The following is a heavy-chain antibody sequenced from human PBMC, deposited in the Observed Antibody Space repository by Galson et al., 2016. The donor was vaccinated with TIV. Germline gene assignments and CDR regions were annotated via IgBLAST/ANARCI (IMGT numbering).Heavy chain of an antibody. D-gene: IGHD3-10*01. CDR3: LKDGEDVKTRGSLHYYSYYGMDV. CDR1: GFTFEDYT. J-gene: IGHJ6*02. V-gene: IGHV3-43*01. CDR2: FNCDGTAT. Sequence: SLRLSCAVSGFTFEDYTMHWVRQVPGKGLEWVSLFNCDGTATYYAGSVKGRFTISRDNSINRLYLQMNSLRSEDTALYYGLKDGEDVKTRGSLHYYSYYGMDVWGQGTTVIVS.